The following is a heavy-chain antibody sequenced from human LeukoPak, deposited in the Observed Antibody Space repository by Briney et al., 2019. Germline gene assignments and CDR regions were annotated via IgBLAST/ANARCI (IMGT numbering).Heavy chain of an antibody. D-gene: IGHD2-2*01. Sequence: GGSLRLSCAASGFTFSSYSMNWVRQAPGKGLEWVSSISTSSSYIYYADSVKGRFTISRDNAKNSLYLQMNSLRAEDTAIYYCARDQGCGTSYWGQGTLVTVSS. J-gene: IGHJ4*02. CDR2: ISTSSSYI. V-gene: IGHV3-21*01. CDR1: GFTFSSYS. CDR3: ARDQGCGTSY.